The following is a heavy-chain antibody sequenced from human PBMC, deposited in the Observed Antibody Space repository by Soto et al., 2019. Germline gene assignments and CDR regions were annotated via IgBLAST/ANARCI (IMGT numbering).Heavy chain of an antibody. CDR3: AREPRYCRGGSCSITGDAYDI. Sequence: GGSLRLSCTASGFIVGDTYVHWVRQAPGKGLEWVSVISNRGDTHYADSVRGRFSLSRDISDNTLHLQMNNLRVEDTAVYYCAREPRYCRGGSCSITGDAYDIWGQGTMVTVSS. J-gene: IGHJ3*02. CDR2: ISNRGDT. D-gene: IGHD2-15*01. V-gene: IGHV3-66*01. CDR1: GFIVGDTY.